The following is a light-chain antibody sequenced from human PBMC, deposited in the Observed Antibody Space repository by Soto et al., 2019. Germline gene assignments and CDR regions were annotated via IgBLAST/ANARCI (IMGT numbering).Light chain of an antibody. J-gene: IGKJ2*01. V-gene: IGKV1-5*01. Sequence: DIQMTQSPSTLSASVGDRVTITCRASQSISTSLAWYQQKPGKAPKFLIYDASSLESGVPSRFSGSGSGTEFTLTISSLQPDDFASYYRQQYYSDYTFGQGTKLEIK. CDR2: DAS. CDR3: QQYYSDYT. CDR1: QSISTS.